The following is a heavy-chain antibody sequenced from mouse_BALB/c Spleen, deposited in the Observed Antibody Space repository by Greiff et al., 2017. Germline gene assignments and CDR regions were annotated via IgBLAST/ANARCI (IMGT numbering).Heavy chain of an antibody. V-gene: IGHV5-9*03. CDR2: ISSGGGNT. CDR3: ARYDGYYTWFAY. CDR1: GFTFSSYT. J-gene: IGHJ3*01. Sequence: EVMLVESGGGLVKPGGSLKLSCAASGFTFSSYTMSWVRQTPEKRLEWVATISSGGGNTYYPDSVKGRFTISRDNAKNNLYLQMSSLRSEDTALYYCARYDGYYTWFAYWGQGTLVTVSA. D-gene: IGHD2-3*01.